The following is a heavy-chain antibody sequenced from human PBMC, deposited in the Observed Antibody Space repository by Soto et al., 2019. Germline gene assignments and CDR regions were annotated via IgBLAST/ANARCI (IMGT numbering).Heavy chain of an antibody. CDR2: ISYDGSNT. CDR1: GFTVSRFS. V-gene: IGHV3-30-3*01. D-gene: IGHD3-10*02. CDR3: ARDHGMFLSYYYYGMDV. J-gene: IGHJ6*02. Sequence: QVQLVESEGGVVQPGRSLTLSCAASGFTVSRFSMHWVRQAPGKGLAWVAVISYDGSNTHYAESVKGRFNISRDDSKNTVYLQMNNLRGEDSAVYYCARDHGMFLSYYYYGMDVWGQGTTVTVSS.